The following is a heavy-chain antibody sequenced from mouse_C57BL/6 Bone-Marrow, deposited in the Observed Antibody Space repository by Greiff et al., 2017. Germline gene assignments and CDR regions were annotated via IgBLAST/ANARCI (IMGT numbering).Heavy chain of an antibody. CDR1: GFTFSSYT. V-gene: IGHV5-9*01. CDR3: ARPECYGSPSDAMDY. D-gene: IGHD1-1*01. J-gene: IGHJ4*01. Sequence: EVQLVESGGGLVKPGGSLKLSCAASGFTFSSYTMSWVRQTPEKRLEWFATISGGGGNTYYPDSVKGRFTISRDNAKNTLYLQMSSLRSEDTALYDCARPECYGSPSDAMDYWGQGTSVTVSS. CDR2: ISGGGGNT.